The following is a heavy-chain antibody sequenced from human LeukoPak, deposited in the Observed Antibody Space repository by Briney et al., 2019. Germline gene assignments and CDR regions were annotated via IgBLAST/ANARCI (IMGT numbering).Heavy chain of an antibody. CDR2: IIWKGGST. V-gene: IGHV3-20*04. Sequence: PGGSLRLSCVASEFTFDDYGMNWVRQAPGKGLEWVSRIIWKGGSTTYADSVKGRLTIYRGNAKNSLYLQMNSLRAEDTALYYCARARWEVFGVVSGAFDIWGQGTMVTVSS. CDR3: ARARWEVFGVVSGAFDI. D-gene: IGHD3-3*01. J-gene: IGHJ3*02. CDR1: EFTFDDYG.